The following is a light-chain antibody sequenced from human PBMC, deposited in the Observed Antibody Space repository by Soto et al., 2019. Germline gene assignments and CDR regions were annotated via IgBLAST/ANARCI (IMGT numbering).Light chain of an antibody. CDR3: SSYTSSSTYV. J-gene: IGLJ1*01. Sequence: QSVLTHPASVSGSPRQSITISCTGTSSDVGGYNYVSWYQQHPGKAPKLMIYDVSNRPSGVSNRFSGSKSGNTASLTISGLQAEDEADYYCSSYTSSSTYVFGTGTKVTVL. V-gene: IGLV2-14*01. CDR2: DVS. CDR1: SSDVGGYNY.